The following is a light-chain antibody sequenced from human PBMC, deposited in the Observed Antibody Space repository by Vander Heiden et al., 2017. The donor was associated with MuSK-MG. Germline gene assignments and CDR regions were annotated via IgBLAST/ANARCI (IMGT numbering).Light chain of an antibody. Sequence: QSILTQPPAVSAAPGQNVTIFCSGSSANSLNNLVSWYRQIPGTAPQLLMFDNDERPSGIPDRFSGSKSGFSATLVITGLQTGDEANYYCATWDGTLSAVVFGGGTKLTVL. J-gene: IGLJ2*01. CDR3: ATWDGTLSAVV. CDR2: DND. V-gene: IGLV1-51*01. CDR1: SANSLNNL.